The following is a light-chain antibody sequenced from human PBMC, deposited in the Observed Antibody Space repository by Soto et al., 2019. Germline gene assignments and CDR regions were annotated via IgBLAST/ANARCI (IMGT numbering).Light chain of an antibody. CDR1: QGISNY. J-gene: IGKJ1*01. CDR2: AAS. V-gene: IGKV1-27*01. Sequence: DIQMTQSPSSLSASVGDRVTITCRASQGISNYLAWYQQKPGKVPKLLIYAASTLQSGVPSRFSGSGSGTDFTLTISGLQPEDVATYYCQKYNSEGRTFGQGTKVEIK. CDR3: QKYNSEGRT.